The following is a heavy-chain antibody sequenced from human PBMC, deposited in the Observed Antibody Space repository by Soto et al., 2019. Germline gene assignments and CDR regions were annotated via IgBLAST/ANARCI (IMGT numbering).Heavy chain of an antibody. D-gene: IGHD6-19*01. J-gene: IGHJ6*03. Sequence: SGPTTVNPTETLTLTCNVSGFSLSNARMGVSWIRQPPGKALEWLAHIFSNDEKSYSTSLKSRLTISKDTSKSQVVLTMTNMDPVDTATYYCARIGQQWLVDYYYYMDVWGKGTTVTVSS. CDR1: GFSLSNARMG. CDR2: IFSNDEK. V-gene: IGHV2-26*01. CDR3: ARIGQQWLVDYYYYMDV.